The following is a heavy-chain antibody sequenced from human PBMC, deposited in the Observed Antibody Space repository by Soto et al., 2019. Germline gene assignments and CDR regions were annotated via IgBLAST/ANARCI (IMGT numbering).Heavy chain of an antibody. CDR3: ARPALSHYDLERNYMDG. D-gene: IGHD3-3*01. CDR1: GFTFSSYS. CDR2: ISSSSSYI. J-gene: IGHJ6*03. Sequence: GGSLRLSCAASGFTFSSYSMNWVRQAPGKGLEWVSSISSSSSYIYYADSVKGRFTISRDNAKNSLYLQMNSLRAEDTAVYYCARPALSHYDLERNYMDGWGKGTTVTVSS. V-gene: IGHV3-21*01.